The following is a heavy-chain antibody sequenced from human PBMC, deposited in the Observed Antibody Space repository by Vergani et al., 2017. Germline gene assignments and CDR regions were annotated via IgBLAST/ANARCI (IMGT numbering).Heavy chain of an antibody. Sequence: EVQLVESGGGLVQPGGSLRLSCAASGFTFSSYAMSWVRQAPGKGLEWVSSISSSSSYIYYADSVKGRFTISRDNAKNSLYLQMNSLRAEDTAVYYCATTRAAYYDSSGYYLELGAFDIWGQGTMVTVSS. CDR1: GFTFSSYA. J-gene: IGHJ3*02. CDR2: ISSSSSYI. D-gene: IGHD3-22*01. V-gene: IGHV3-21*01. CDR3: ATTRAAYYDSSGYYLELGAFDI.